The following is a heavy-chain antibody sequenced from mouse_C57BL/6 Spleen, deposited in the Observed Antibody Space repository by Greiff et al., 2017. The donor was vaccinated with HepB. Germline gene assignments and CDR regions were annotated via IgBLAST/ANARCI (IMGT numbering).Heavy chain of an antibody. CDR1: CFNLKDDY. J-gene: IGHJ2*01. CDR3: TTLLRSLDY. D-gene: IGHD1-1*01. V-gene: IGHV14-4*01. Sequence: VQLQQSGAELVRPGASVKLSCTASCFNLKDDYMHWVKQRPEQGLEWIGWIDPENGDTEYASKFQGKATITADTSSNTAYLQLSSLTAEDTAVYYCTTLLRSLDYWGQGTTLTVSS. CDR2: IDPENGDT.